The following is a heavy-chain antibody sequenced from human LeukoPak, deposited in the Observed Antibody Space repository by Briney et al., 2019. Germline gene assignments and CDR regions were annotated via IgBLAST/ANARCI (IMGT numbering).Heavy chain of an antibody. J-gene: IGHJ3*02. D-gene: IGHD3-16*01. V-gene: IGHV1-46*01. CDR1: GYTFTSYY. CDR2: INPSGGST. Sequence: ASVKVSCKASGYTFTSYYMHWVRQAPGQGLEWMGIINPSGGSTSYAQKFQGRVTMTRDMSTSTVYMELSSLRPEDTAVYYCARVVSDYVWGSYSADAFDIWGQGTMVTVSS. CDR3: ARVVSDYVWGSYSADAFDI.